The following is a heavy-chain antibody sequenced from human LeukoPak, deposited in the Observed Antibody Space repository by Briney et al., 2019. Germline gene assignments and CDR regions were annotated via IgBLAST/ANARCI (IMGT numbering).Heavy chain of an antibody. CDR3: ARPPDFSGGSCPFDY. V-gene: IGHV5-51*01. D-gene: IGHD2-15*01. Sequence: GESLKITCKGSGYSFTSYWIGWVRQMPGKGLEWMGNIYPGDSDTRYSPSFQGQVTISADKSISTAYLQWSSLKASDTAMYYCARPPDFSGGSCPFDYWGQGTLVTVSS. CDR1: GYSFTSYW. CDR2: IYPGDSDT. J-gene: IGHJ4*02.